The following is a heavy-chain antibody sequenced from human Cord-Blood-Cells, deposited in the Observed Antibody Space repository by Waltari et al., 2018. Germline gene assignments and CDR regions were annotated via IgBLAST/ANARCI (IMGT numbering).Heavy chain of an antibody. Sequence: EVQLVESGGGLVQPGGSLRLSCAASGFTFSSYWMSWVRQAPGKGLEWVANIKKDGSEKYYVDSVKGRFTISRDNAKNSLYLQMNSLRAEDTAVYYCARDGLTGDPHYFDYWGQGTLVTVSS. D-gene: IGHD7-27*01. CDR1: GFTFSSYW. CDR2: IKKDGSEK. CDR3: ARDGLTGDPHYFDY. V-gene: IGHV3-7*01. J-gene: IGHJ4*02.